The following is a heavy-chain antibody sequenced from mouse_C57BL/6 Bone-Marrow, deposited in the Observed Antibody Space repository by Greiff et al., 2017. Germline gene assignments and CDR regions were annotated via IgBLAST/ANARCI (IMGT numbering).Heavy chain of an antibody. Sequence: EVQLVESGGDLVKPGGSLKLSCAASGFTFSSYGMSWVRQTPDKRLEWVATISSGGSYTYYPDSVKGRFTISRDNAKNTLYLQMSSVESEDTAMYYCACYCDYDSFYAMDYWGQGTSVTVSS. D-gene: IGHD2-4*01. J-gene: IGHJ4*01. CDR3: ACYCDYDSFYAMDY. CDR1: GFTFSSYG. V-gene: IGHV5-6*01. CDR2: ISSGGSYT.